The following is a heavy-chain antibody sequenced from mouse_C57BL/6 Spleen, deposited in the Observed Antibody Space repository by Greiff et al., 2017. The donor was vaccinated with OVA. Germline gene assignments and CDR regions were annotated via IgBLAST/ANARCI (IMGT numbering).Heavy chain of an antibody. D-gene: IGHD2-1*01. CDR2: ISSGSSTI. Sequence: EVQLKESGGGLVKPGGSLKLSCAASGFTFSDYGMHWVRQAPEKGLEWVAYISSGSSTIYYADTVKGRFTISRDNAKNTLFLQMTSLRSEDTAMYYCARSYYGNPYAMDYWGQGTSVTVSS. CDR3: ARSYYGNPYAMDY. J-gene: IGHJ4*01. V-gene: IGHV5-17*01. CDR1: GFTFSDYG.